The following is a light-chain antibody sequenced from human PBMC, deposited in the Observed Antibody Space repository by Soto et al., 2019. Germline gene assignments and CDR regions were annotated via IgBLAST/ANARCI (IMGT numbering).Light chain of an antibody. CDR3: QQYGSSRT. CDR1: QSVSSSY. Sequence: EILLTQSPCTLSLSPGERATLSCRASQSVSSSYLAWYQQKPGHAPSLLIYGASSRATGIPDRLSGSGSGTDFTLTISRLEPEDFAVYYCQQYGSSRTFGQGTKVDIK. J-gene: IGKJ1*01. CDR2: GAS. V-gene: IGKV3-20*01.